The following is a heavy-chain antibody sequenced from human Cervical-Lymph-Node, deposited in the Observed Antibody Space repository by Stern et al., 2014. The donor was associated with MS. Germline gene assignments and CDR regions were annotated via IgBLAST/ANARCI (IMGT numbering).Heavy chain of an antibody. V-gene: IGHV3-30*03. D-gene: IGHD2-8*01. CDR2: ISYDGNHK. CDR1: GFTFSSYG. Sequence: VQLVGSGGAVVPPGRSLRLSCAASGFTFSSYGMQWVRHAPGKGLEWVTVISYDGNHKYYAASVKGRFTISRDNSKNTLHLQMNSVTPDDTAIYYCARDYEDTSMLFDHWGQGTLVTVSS. J-gene: IGHJ4*02. CDR3: ARDYEDTSMLFDH.